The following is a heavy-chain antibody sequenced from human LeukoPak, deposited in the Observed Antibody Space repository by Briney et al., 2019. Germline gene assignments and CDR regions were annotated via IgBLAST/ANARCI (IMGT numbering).Heavy chain of an antibody. V-gene: IGHV3-23*01. J-gene: IGHJ4*02. CDR3: ARELGYYFDY. D-gene: IGHD3-16*01. Sequence: GGSLRLSCAASGFTFSSYAMSWVRQAPGKGLEWVSAISGSGTNTYYADSVKGRFTISRDNSKNSLYLQMNSLRAEDTAVYYCARELGYYFDYWGQGTLVTVSS. CDR1: GFTFSSYA. CDR2: ISGSGTNT.